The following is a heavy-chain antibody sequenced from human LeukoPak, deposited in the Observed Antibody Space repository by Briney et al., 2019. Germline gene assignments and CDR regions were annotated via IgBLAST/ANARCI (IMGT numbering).Heavy chain of an antibody. D-gene: IGHD6-13*01. CDR2: TSGSGTTT. V-gene: IGHV3-23*01. Sequence: PGGSLRLSCAASGFTFSSYAMSWVRQAPGKGLDWVSATSGSGTTTYYADSVKGQFTISRDISKNTLYLQMNSLRAEDTAVYYCAKPLSAASGTDFHYWGQGTLVTVSS. J-gene: IGHJ4*02. CDR3: AKPLSAASGTDFHY. CDR1: GFTFSSYA.